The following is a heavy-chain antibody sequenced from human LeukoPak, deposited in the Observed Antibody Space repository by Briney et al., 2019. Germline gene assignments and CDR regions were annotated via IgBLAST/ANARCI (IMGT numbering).Heavy chain of an antibody. Sequence: PGGSLRLSCSASGFTFSSYGMHWVRQAPGKGLEWVAIISYDGSNEYYADSVKGRFTISRGNSKNTVYLQVNSLRLEDTAIYYCAKDREETRFSGSSLASWGQGTLVTVSS. J-gene: IGHJ4*02. CDR1: GFTFSSYG. V-gene: IGHV3-30*18. CDR2: ISYDGSNE. CDR3: AKDREETRFSGSSLAS. D-gene: IGHD1-26*01.